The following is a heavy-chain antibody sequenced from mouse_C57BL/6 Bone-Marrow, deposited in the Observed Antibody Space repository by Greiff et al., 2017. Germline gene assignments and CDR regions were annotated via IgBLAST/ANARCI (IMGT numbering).Heavy chain of an antibody. CDR2: IYPSDSET. CDR3: ARRVGELRPWYFDV. J-gene: IGHJ1*03. CDR1: GYTFTSYW. Sequence: QVQLQQPGAELVRPGSSVKLSCKASGYTFTSYWMDWVKQRPGQGLEWIGNIYPSDSETHYNQKFKDKATLTVDKSSSTAYMQLSSLTSEDSAVYYCARRVGELRPWYFDVWGTGTTVTVSS. D-gene: IGHD2-4*01. V-gene: IGHV1-61*01.